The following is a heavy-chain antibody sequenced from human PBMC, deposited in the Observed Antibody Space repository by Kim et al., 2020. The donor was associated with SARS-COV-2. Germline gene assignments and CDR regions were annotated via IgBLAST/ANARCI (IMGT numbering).Heavy chain of an antibody. CDR2: ISYDGSNK. D-gene: IGHD1-1*01. Sequence: GGSLRLSCAASGFTFSSYGMHWVRQAPGKGLEWVAVISYDGSNKYYADSVKGRFTISRDNSKNTLYLQMNSLRAEDTAVYYCAKDPFANWSYYYMDVWGEGTTVTVSS. CDR3: AKDPFANWSYYYMDV. V-gene: IGHV3-30*18. CDR1: GFTFSSYG. J-gene: IGHJ6*03.